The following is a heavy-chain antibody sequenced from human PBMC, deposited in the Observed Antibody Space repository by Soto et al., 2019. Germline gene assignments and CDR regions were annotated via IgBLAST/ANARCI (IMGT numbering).Heavy chain of an antibody. CDR3: VILALGKFDF. CDR2: INSDGTIT. Sequence: PGGSLRLSCAGSGFTFSSYWMHWVRQAPGKGLVWVSRINSDGTITNYADSVKGRFTISRDNSRNRLYLQMNSLRAEDTALYYCVILALGKFDFWGQGTLVTVSS. V-gene: IGHV3-74*01. CDR1: GFTFSSYW. J-gene: IGHJ4*02. D-gene: IGHD1-26*01.